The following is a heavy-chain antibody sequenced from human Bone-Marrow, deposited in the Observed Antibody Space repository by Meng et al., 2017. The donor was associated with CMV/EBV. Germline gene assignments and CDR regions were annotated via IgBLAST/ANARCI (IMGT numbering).Heavy chain of an antibody. CDR3: AGGVAAAGDY. CDR2: ISSSSSYI. V-gene: IGHV3-21*01. J-gene: IGHJ4*02. CDR1: GFTFSSYS. Sequence: GESLKISCAASGFTFSSYSMNWVRQAPGKGLEWVSSISSSSSYIYYADSVKGRFTISRDNAKNSLYLQMNSLRAEDTAVYYCAGGVAAAGDYWGQATLVTVSS. D-gene: IGHD6-13*01.